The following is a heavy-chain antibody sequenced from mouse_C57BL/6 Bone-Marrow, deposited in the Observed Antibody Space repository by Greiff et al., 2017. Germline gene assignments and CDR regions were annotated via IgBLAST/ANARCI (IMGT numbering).Heavy chain of an antibody. CDR3: ARPNWAWFAY. V-gene: IGHV2-2*01. Sequence: VQLQQSGPGLVQPSQSLSITCTVSGFSLTSYGVHWVRQSPGKGLEWLGVIWSGGSTDYNAAFISRLSISKDNSKSQVFFKMNSLQADDTAIYYCARPNWAWFAYWGQGTLVTVSA. CDR1: GFSLTSYG. D-gene: IGHD4-1*02. J-gene: IGHJ3*01. CDR2: IWSGGST.